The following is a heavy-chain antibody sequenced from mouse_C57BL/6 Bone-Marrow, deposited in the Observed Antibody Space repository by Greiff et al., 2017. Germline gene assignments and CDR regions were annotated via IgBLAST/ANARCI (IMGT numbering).Heavy chain of an antibody. CDR2: IDPENGDT. CDR1: GFNIKDDY. Sequence: VQLQQSGAELVRPGASVKLSCTASGFNIKDDYMHWVKQRPEQGLEWIGWIDPENGDTEYASKFQGKATITADTSSNTAYLQLSSLTSEDTAVYYCTTRYGNYVYYYAMDYWGQRTSVTVSS. CDR3: TTRYGNYVYYYAMDY. J-gene: IGHJ4*01. V-gene: IGHV14-4*01. D-gene: IGHD2-1*01.